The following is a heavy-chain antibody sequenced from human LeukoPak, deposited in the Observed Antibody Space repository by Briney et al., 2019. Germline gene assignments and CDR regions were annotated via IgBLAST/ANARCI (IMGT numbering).Heavy chain of an antibody. CDR2: IYYSGST. Sequence: SDTLSLTCAVSGYSISSSNWWGWIRQPPGKGLEWIGYIYYSGSTYYNPSLKSRVTISVDTSKNQFSLKLSSVAAADTAVYYCARVEYYGSGSLIWGQGTMVTVSS. CDR3: ARVEYYGSGSLI. D-gene: IGHD3-10*01. V-gene: IGHV4-28*03. CDR1: GYSISSSNW. J-gene: IGHJ3*02.